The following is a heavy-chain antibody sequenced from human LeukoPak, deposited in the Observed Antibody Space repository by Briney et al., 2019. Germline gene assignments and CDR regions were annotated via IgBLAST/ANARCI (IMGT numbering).Heavy chain of an antibody. Sequence: PSETLSLTCTVSGGSISSYYWSWIRQPPGKGLEWIGYIYYSGSTNYNPSLKSRVTISVDTSKNQFSLKLSSVTAADTAAYYCARAKAFYYGSGSFDAFDIWGQGTMVTVSS. J-gene: IGHJ3*02. D-gene: IGHD3-10*01. CDR2: IYYSGST. CDR1: GGSISSYY. CDR3: ARAKAFYYGSGSFDAFDI. V-gene: IGHV4-59*01.